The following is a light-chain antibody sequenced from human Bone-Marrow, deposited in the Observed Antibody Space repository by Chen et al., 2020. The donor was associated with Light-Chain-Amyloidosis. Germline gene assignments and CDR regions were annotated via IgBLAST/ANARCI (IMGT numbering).Light chain of an antibody. CDR1: DLPTKY. Sequence: SYELTQPPSVSVSPGQTARITCSGDDLPTKYAYWYQQKPGQAPVPVIHRDTERPSGISERFSGSSSGTTATVTISGGQAEDEADYHCQSADSSGTYEVIFGGGTKLTVL. V-gene: IGLV3-25*03. CDR3: QSADSSGTYEVI. CDR2: RDT. J-gene: IGLJ2*01.